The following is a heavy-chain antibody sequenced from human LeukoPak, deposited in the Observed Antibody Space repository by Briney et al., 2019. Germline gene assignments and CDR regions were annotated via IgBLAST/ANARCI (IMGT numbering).Heavy chain of an antibody. J-gene: IGHJ4*02. CDR1: GFTFSNAW. Sequence: PGGSLRLSCAASGFTFSNAWMSWVREGPGKGLEWVSYISSSSSTIYYADSVKGRFTVSRDNAQNSLYLQMNSLRDEDTAVYYCAREYSSSSGSVSDCWGQGTLVTVSS. D-gene: IGHD6-6*01. V-gene: IGHV3-48*02. CDR3: AREYSSSSGSVSDC. CDR2: ISSSSSTI.